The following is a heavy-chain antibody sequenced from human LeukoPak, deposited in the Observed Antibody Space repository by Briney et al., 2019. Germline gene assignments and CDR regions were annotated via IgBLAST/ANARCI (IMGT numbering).Heavy chain of an antibody. V-gene: IGHV4-30-4*01. CDR1: GGSISSGDYY. Sequence: SETLSLTCTVSGGSISSGDYYWSWIRQPPGKGLEWIGYIYYSGSTYYNPSLKSRVTISVDTSKDQFSLKLSSVTAADTAVYYCARESYYDSGGLTYWGQGTLVTVSS. J-gene: IGHJ4*02. CDR3: ARESYYDSGGLTY. CDR2: IYYSGST. D-gene: IGHD3-22*01.